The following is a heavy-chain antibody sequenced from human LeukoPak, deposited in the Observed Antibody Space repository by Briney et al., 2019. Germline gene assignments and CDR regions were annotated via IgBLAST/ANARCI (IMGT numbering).Heavy chain of an antibody. V-gene: IGHV3-48*03. Sequence: GGSLRLSCAASGFTFSSYEMNWVRQAPGKGLEWVSYISSSGSTIYYADSVKGRFTISRDNAKNSLYLQMNSLRAEDTAVYYCARDSAYCGGDCWSDYWGQGTLVTVSS. J-gene: IGHJ4*02. CDR2: ISSSGSTI. D-gene: IGHD2-21*02. CDR3: ARDSAYCGGDCWSDY. CDR1: GFTFSSYE.